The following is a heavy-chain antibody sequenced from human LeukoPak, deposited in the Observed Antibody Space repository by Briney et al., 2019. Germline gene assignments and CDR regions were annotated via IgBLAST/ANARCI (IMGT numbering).Heavy chain of an antibody. CDR1: GFTFSSYE. Sequence: GGSLRLSCAASGFTFSSYEMNWVRQAPGKGLEWVSYISSSGSTIYYADSVKGRFTISRDNAKNSLYLQMNSLRAEDTAVYYCARGSRGYSSSWRNTPQGPYFDYWGQGTLVTVSS. CDR2: ISSSGSTI. D-gene: IGHD6-13*01. CDR3: ARGSRGYSSSWRNTPQGPYFDY. J-gene: IGHJ4*02. V-gene: IGHV3-48*03.